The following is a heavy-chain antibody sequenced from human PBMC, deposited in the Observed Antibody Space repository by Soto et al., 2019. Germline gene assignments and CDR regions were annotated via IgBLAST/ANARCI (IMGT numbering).Heavy chain of an antibody. CDR3: VAGSPFEY. V-gene: IGHV3-15*05. CDR2: VKSKSEGGTT. D-gene: IGHD2-21*01. Sequence: GGSLRLSCAASGFIFRDAWISWVRQAPGKGLEWIGRVKSKSEGGTTDYAALVKGRFTVSKDDSINTVSLQMDSLKMEDTAVYFCVAGSPFEYWGQGTLVTVSS. CDR1: GFIFRDAW. J-gene: IGHJ4*02.